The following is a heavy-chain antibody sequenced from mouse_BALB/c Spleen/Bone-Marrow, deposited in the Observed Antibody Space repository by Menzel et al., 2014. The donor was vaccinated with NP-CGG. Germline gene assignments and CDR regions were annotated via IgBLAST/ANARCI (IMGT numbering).Heavy chain of an antibody. Sequence: VHLVESGAELVKPGASVKISCKASGYAFNLSWMNWAKQRPGQGLEWIGRIYPGDGDTSYNGKFKGKATLTADKSSSTAYMQLINLTSVDSAVYFCARTGIGLDYWGQGTSVTVSS. V-gene: IGHV1-82*01. D-gene: IGHD4-1*01. CDR3: ARTGIGLDY. J-gene: IGHJ4*01. CDR1: GYAFNLSW. CDR2: IYPGDGDT.